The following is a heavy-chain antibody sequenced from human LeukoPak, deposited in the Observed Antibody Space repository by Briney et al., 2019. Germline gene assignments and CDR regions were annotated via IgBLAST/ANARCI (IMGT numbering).Heavy chain of an antibody. CDR1: GGSISTYY. CDR2: IHYSGTT. J-gene: IGHJ4*02. CDR3: ARMGGYSGYATH. D-gene: IGHD5-12*01. V-gene: IGHV4-59*08. Sequence: SETLSLTCTVSGGSISTYYWSWIRQPPGKGLEWIGYIHYSGTTNYNPSLKNRVTISLDTSKNQFSLSLSSVTAADTAVFYCARMGGYSGYATHWGQGTLVTVSS.